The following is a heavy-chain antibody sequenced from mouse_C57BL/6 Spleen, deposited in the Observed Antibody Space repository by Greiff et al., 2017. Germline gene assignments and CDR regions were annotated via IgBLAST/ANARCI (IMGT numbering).Heavy chain of an antibody. CDR1: GYTFTDYY. CDR3: ARSDYDEGGD. J-gene: IGHJ4*01. CDR2: INPNNGGT. Sequence: VQLQQSGPELVKPGASVKISCKASGYTFTDYYMNWVKQSHGKSLEWIGDINPNNGGTSYNQKFKGKATLTVDKSSSTAYMELRSLTSEDSAVYYCARSDYDEGGDWGQGTSVTVSS. D-gene: IGHD2-4*01. V-gene: IGHV1-26*01.